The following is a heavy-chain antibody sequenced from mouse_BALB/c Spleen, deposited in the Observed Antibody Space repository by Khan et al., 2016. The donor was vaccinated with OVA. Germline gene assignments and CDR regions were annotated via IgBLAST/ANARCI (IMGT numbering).Heavy chain of an antibody. J-gene: IGHJ3*01. CDR3: SRSGYGFGAY. CDR2: INPGSGGT. CDR1: VYAFTNYL. Sequence: QVQLQQSGAELVRPGTSVKVSCKASVYAFTNYLIEWVKQRPGQGLEWIGVINPGSGGTNYNEKFKDKATLTADKSSSTAYMQLSSLTSDDSAVYFCSRSGYGFGAYWGPGTLVTVSA. D-gene: IGHD3-2*02. V-gene: IGHV1-54*01.